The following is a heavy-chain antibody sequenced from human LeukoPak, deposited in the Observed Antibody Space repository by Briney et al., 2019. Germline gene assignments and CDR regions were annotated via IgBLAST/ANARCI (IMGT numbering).Heavy chain of an antibody. D-gene: IGHD3-10*01. CDR2: IYPGDSDT. CDR3: ARQNPYYGSGSYSYNWFDP. J-gene: IGHJ5*02. V-gene: IGHV5-51*01. CDR1: GYSFTSYW. Sequence: GESLKISCKGPGYSFTSYWIGWVRQMPGKGLEWMGIIYPGDSDTRYSPSFQGQVTISADKSISTAYLQWSSLKASDTAMYYCARQNPYYGSGSYSYNWFDPWGQGTLVTVSS.